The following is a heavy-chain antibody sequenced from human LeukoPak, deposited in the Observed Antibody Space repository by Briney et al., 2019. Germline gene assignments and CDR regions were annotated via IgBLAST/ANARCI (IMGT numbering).Heavy chain of an antibody. D-gene: IGHD4-17*01. CDR1: GGSISSSSYY. CDR3: ARDYGDYVTGIDY. CDR2: IYYSGST. J-gene: IGHJ4*02. V-gene: IGHV4-39*01. Sequence: SETLSLTCTVSGGSISSSSYYWGWIRQPPGKGLEWIGNIYYSGSTYYNPSLKSRVTISVDTSKNQFSLKLSSVTAADTAVYYCARDYGDYVTGIDYWGQGTLVTVSS.